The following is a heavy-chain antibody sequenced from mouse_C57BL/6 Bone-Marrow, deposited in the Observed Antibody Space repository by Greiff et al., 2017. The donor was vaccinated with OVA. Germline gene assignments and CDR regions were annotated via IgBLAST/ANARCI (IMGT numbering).Heavy chain of an antibody. Sequence: DVKLVESGGGLVKPGGSLKLSCAASGFTFSSYAMSWVRQTPEKRLEWVATISDGGSYTYYPDNVKGRFTISRDNAKNNLYLQMSHLKSEDTAMYYCARDGYYAMDYWGQGTSVTVSS. CDR1: GFTFSSYA. CDR3: ARDGYYAMDY. J-gene: IGHJ4*01. CDR2: ISDGGSYT. V-gene: IGHV5-4*01.